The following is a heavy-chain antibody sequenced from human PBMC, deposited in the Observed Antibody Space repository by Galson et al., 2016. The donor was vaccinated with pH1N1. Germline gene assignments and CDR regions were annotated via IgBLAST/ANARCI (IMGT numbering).Heavy chain of an antibody. Sequence: SLRLSCAASGFTLSSYWMSWVRQAPGKGLEWVANMNQDGNKKYYVDPGKGRFLISRDYSKNSLYLQMNSLRAEDTAMYYCVRAVGRAEAHWGQGTLVTVSS. CDR2: MNQDGNKK. D-gene: IGHD5-24*01. CDR1: GFTLSSYW. V-gene: IGHV3-7*01. J-gene: IGHJ4*02. CDR3: VRAVGRAEAH.